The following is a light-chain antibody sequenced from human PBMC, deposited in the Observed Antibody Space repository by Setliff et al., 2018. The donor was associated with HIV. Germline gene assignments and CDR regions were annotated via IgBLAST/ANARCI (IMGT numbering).Light chain of an antibody. CDR2: EVS. J-gene: IGLJ1*01. V-gene: IGLV2-14*01. Sequence: SALTQPASVSGSPGQSITISCTGSNSDIGSYNFVSWYQHHPGKAPKLMIYEVSNRPSWISNRFSGSKSANTASLTISGLQAEDEADYYCSSYTSSSTPYVFGTGTKV. CDR3: SSYTSSSTPYV. CDR1: NSDIGSYNF.